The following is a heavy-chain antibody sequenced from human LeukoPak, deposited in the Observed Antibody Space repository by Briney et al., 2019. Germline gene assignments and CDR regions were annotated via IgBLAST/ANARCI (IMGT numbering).Heavy chain of an antibody. V-gene: IGHV3-53*01. J-gene: IGHJ4*02. CDR3: ARAPRGHYADY. Sequence: GSLRLSCAASGFIVSSNYMSWVRQAPGNGLEWVSILYSDGSTYYASSVRGRFTVSRDKSKNMLYLQMNSLRAEDTAVYYCARAPRGHYADYWGQGTLVTVSS. CDR1: GFIVSSNY. CDR2: LYSDGST. D-gene: IGHD1-26*01.